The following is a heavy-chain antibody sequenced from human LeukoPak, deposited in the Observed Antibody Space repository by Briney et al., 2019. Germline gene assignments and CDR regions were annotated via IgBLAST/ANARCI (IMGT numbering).Heavy chain of an antibody. J-gene: IGHJ6*02. Sequence: ASGTLSLTCAVYGGSFSGYYWSWIRQPPGKGLEWIGEINHSGSTNYNPSLKSRVTISVDTSKNQFSLKLSSVTAADTAVYYCASRGYYYYGMDVWGQGTTVTVSS. V-gene: IGHV4-34*01. CDR3: ASRGYYYYGMDV. CDR1: GGSFSGYY. CDR2: INHSGST.